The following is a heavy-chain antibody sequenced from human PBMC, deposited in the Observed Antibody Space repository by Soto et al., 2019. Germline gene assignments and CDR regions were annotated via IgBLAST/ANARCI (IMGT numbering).Heavy chain of an antibody. CDR1: GFSFSSFA. V-gene: IGHV3-23*01. D-gene: IGHD1-26*01. J-gene: IGHJ6*04. Sequence: EVLLLESGGGLVQPGGSLRLSCEASGFSFSSFAMNWVRQAPGKGLEWVSAIGDSGASTYYADTVKGRFTISRDNSRNRLYLQLSGLRVEDPAVYYCAKGVERDVWGNGTTVTVSS. CDR2: IGDSGAST. CDR3: AKGVERDV.